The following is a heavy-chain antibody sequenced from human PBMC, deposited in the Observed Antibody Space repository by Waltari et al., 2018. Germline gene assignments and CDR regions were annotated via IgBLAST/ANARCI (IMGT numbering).Heavy chain of an antibody. Sequence: QVQLVQSGAEVKKPGASVKVSCKASGYTFTGYYMHWVRQAPGQGLEWMGWINPNSGGTNYAQKFQGRVTMTRDTSISTAYMELSRLRSDDTAVYYCVRVSAHGLGATVNFDYWGQGTLVTVSS. CDR3: VRVSAHGLGATVNFDY. CDR2: INPNSGGT. D-gene: IGHD1-26*01. J-gene: IGHJ4*02. V-gene: IGHV1-2*02. CDR1: GYTFTGYY.